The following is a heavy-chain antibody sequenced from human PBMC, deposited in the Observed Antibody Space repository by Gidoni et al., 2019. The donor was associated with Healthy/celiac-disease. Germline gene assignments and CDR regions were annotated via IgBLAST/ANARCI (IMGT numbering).Heavy chain of an antibody. V-gene: IGHV4-39*01. Sequence: QLQLQDSGPGLVKPSEPLSLPCPVPGGSIISSSYYWGWIRQPPGKGLEWIGSIYYSGSTYYNPSRKSRVTISVDTPKNQYSRKLSSVTAADKAVYYCARGGRGMVRGVIGVGYWGQGTLVTVSS. CDR2: IYYSGST. CDR1: GGSIISSSYY. D-gene: IGHD3-10*01. J-gene: IGHJ4*02. CDR3: ARGGRGMVRGVIGVGY.